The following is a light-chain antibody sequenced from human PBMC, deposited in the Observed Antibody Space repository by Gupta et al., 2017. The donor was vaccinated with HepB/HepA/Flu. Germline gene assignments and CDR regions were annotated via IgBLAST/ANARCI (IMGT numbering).Light chain of an antibody. CDR1: SSDVGSSNR. J-gene: IGLJ3*02. Sequence: QSALTQPPSVSGSPGQSVTISCTGTSSDVGSSNRVSWYQQPPGTAPKFMIYEVSNRPSGVPDRFSGSKSGNTASLTISGLQAEDEADYYCTSYTVSNTWVFGGGTKLTVL. CDR2: EVS. V-gene: IGLV2-18*02. CDR3: TSYTVSNTWV.